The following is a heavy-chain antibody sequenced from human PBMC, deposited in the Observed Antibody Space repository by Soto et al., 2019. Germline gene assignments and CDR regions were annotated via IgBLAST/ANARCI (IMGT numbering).Heavy chain of an antibody. D-gene: IGHD3-3*01. CDR2: IVVGSGNT. CDR1: GFTFTSSA. V-gene: IGHV1-58*01. J-gene: IGHJ4*02. Sequence: QLQLVQSGPEVKKPGTSVKVSCKASGFTFTSSAVQWVRQARGQRLEWIGWIVVGSGNTNFAQKFQERVTFTRDMSTATAYMGLSSLRSEDTAVYYCAGGPKYYDSLWGQGTLVTVSS. CDR3: AGGPKYYDSL.